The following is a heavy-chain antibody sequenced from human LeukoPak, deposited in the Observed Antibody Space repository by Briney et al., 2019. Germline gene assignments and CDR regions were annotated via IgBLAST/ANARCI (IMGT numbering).Heavy chain of an antibody. CDR2: INHSGST. V-gene: IGHV4-34*01. CDR1: GGSFRGYY. D-gene: IGHD5-12*01. CDR3: ARGVYNIVATRGRAYFDY. J-gene: IGHJ4*02. Sequence: SETLSLTCAVHGGSFRGYYWSWSRQPPGKGLEWIGEINHSGSTNYNPSLKSRVTTSVDTSKNQFSLKLSSVTAADTAVYYCARGVYNIVATRGRAYFDYWGQGTLVTVSS.